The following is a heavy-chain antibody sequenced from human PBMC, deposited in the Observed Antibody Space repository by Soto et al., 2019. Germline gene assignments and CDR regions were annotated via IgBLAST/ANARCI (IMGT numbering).Heavy chain of an antibody. CDR3: AKDKSNPSPVFDY. CDR2: ISGSGGST. Sequence: XGSLRLSCAAAGFTFSSYAMSWVRQAPGKGLEWVSAISGSGGSTYYADSVKGRFTISRDNSENTLYLQMNSLRAEDTAVYYCAKDKSNPSPVFDYWGQGTMVTVSS. CDR1: GFTFSSYA. V-gene: IGHV3-23*01. J-gene: IGHJ4*02.